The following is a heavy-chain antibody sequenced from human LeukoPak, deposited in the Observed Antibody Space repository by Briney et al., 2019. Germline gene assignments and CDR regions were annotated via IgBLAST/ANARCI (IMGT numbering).Heavy chain of an antibody. V-gene: IGHV3-7*01. CDR3: ARDCGGDCNSDY. CDR2: IKQDGSGK. D-gene: IGHD2-21*02. CDR1: GFTFGTYW. Sequence: GGSLRLSCAASGFTFGTYWMSWVRQAPGKGLDWVAHIKQDGSGKYYMDSVKGRFTISRDNAKNSLFLQMNSLRAEDTAVYYCARDCGGDCNSDYWGQGTLVTVSS. J-gene: IGHJ4*02.